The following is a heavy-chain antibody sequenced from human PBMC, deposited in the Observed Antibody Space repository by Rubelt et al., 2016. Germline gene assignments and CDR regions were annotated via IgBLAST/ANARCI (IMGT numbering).Heavy chain of an antibody. CDR3: ARLGYSYGYFQYGGSGWFDP. J-gene: IGHJ5*02. Sequence: QVQLQQWGAGLLKPSETLSLTCAVYGGSFSGYYWSWIRQPPGKGLEWIGSIYYSGSTYYNPSLKSRVTISVDTSKNQFALKLSSVTAADTAVYDGARLGYSYGYFQYGGSGWFDPWGQGALVTVSS. CDR2: IYYSGST. CDR1: GGSFSGYY. D-gene: IGHD5-18*01. V-gene: IGHV4-34*01.